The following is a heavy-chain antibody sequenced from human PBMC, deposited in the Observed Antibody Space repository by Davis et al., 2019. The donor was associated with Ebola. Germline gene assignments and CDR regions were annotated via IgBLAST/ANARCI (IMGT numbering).Heavy chain of an antibody. Sequence: MPSETLSLTCTVSGGSISNYYWNWIRQSPGKGLEWIGYIYYSGSTTYNPSLKSRVTMSVDTSKNQFSLKLSSVSAADTAVYYCARYISGYDALDIWGQGTMVTVSS. CDR3: ARYISGYDALDI. CDR2: IYYSGST. J-gene: IGHJ3*02. D-gene: IGHD5-12*01. V-gene: IGHV4-59*01. CDR1: GGSISNYY.